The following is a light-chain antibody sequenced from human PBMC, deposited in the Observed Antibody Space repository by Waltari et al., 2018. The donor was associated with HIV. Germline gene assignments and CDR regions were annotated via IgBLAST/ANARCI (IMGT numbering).Light chain of an antibody. CDR1: QNVDRF. J-gene: IGKJ3*01. CDR2: AAS. CDR3: QQRTSWFT. Sequence: VLTQSPATLSLYPGERATLSCRASQNVDRFLAWYQQKPGQAPRRLIYAASMRANGIPDRFSGSGSGTDFTLTISSLEPEDFAVYYCQQRTSWFTFGPGTKVDIK. V-gene: IGKV3-11*01.